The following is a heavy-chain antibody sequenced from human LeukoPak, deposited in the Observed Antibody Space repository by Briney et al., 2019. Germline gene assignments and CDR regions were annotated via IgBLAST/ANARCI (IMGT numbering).Heavy chain of an antibody. J-gene: IGHJ4*02. D-gene: IGHD5-18*01. CDR1: GFTFSSYE. V-gene: IGHV3-48*03. Sequence: GGSLRLSCAASGFTFSSYEMNWVRQAPGKGLEWVSYIVGSGSTINYADSVKGRFTISRDNAKNSPFLQMNSLRAEDTAIYYCARVGYSYGTSFDYWGQGTLVTVSS. CDR2: IVGSGSTI. CDR3: ARVGYSYGTSFDY.